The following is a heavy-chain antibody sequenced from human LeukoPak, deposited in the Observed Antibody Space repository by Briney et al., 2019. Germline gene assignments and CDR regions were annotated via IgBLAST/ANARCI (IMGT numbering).Heavy chain of an antibody. CDR3: AKGRGTIVGATTAFDI. V-gene: IGHV3-23*01. Sequence: PGGSLRLSRAASGFTFSSSAMQCVRPAAGKGREWVSSISGSGGSTNHAGSVKRRFTISRDNSKHTLYLQMNSLRAEATAVYYCAKGRGTIVGATTAFDIWGQGTMVTVSS. CDR2: ISGSGGST. J-gene: IGHJ3*02. CDR1: GFTFSSSA. D-gene: IGHD1-26*01.